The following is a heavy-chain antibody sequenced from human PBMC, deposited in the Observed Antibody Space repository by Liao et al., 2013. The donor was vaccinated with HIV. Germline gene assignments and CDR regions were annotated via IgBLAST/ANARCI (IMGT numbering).Heavy chain of an antibody. CDR1: GGSIRSSSYY. Sequence: QLQLQESGPGLVKPSETLSLTCTVSGGSIRSSSYYWGWIRQPPGKGLEWIGSIYYSGSTYYNPSLKSRVTISVDTSKNQFSLKLSSVTAADTAVYYCARASGMLTFGGPIVGAFDYWGQEPWSPSPQ. CDR2: IYYSGST. D-gene: IGHD3-16*02. V-gene: IGHV4-39*07. CDR3: ARASGMLTFGGPIVGAFDY. J-gene: IGHJ4*01.